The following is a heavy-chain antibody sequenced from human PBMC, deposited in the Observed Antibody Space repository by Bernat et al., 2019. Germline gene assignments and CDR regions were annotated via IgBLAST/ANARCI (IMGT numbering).Heavy chain of an antibody. CDR3: ARLQLGAGAFDI. CDR2: ISGSGGST. CDR1: GFTFSSYA. V-gene: IGHV3-23*01. D-gene: IGHD2-2*01. J-gene: IGHJ3*02. Sequence: EVQLLESGGGLVQPGGSLRLSCAASGFTFSSYAMSWVRQAPGKGLEWVSAISGSGGSTYYADSVKGRFTISRDNSKNTLYLQMNSLRAEDTAVYYCARLQLGAGAFDIWGQGTMVTVSS.